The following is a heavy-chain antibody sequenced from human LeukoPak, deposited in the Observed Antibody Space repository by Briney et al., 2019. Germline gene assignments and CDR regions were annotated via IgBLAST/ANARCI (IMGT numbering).Heavy chain of an antibody. CDR3: ARGAELRYFDWPPGGMDV. V-gene: IGHV4-59*01. D-gene: IGHD3-9*01. CDR2: IYYSGST. J-gene: IGHJ6*02. CDR1: GGSLWSYH. Sequence: PSEPLSLICSVSGGSLWSYHWRWIRQPPGKGLEWIGYIYYSGSTNYNPPLKSRITISVDTSKNQFSLKLSSVTAADTAVHYCARGAELRYFDWPPGGMDVWGQGTTVTVSS.